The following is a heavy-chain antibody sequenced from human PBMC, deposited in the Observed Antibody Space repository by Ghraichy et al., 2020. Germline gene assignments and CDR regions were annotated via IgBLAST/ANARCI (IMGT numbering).Heavy chain of an antibody. CDR1: GFTFSSYS. CDR2: ISSSSSTI. Sequence: GGSLRLSCAASGFTFSSYSMNWVRQAPGKGLEWVSYISSSSSTIYYADSVKGRFTISRDNAKNSLYLQMNSLRDEDTAVYYCARDEVPYYDSSGYYYVRGSYYYYGMDVWGQGTTVTVSS. J-gene: IGHJ6*02. CDR3: ARDEVPYYDSSGYYYVRGSYYYYGMDV. V-gene: IGHV3-48*02. D-gene: IGHD3-22*01.